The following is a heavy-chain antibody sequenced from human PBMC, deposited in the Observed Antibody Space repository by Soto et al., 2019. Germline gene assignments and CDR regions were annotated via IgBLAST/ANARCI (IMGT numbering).Heavy chain of an antibody. CDR3: AKDIREYSSGWTYFDY. Sequence: GGSLRLASVASGITFHDYAMHWVRQGQGKGLEWVSGITWNSGSIDYADSVKGRFTISRDNAKNSLYLQMNSLRPEDTALYYCAKDIREYSSGWTYFDYWGHGTLVTVSS. CDR1: GITFHDYA. D-gene: IGHD6-19*01. V-gene: IGHV3-9*01. J-gene: IGHJ4*01. CDR2: ITWNSGSI.